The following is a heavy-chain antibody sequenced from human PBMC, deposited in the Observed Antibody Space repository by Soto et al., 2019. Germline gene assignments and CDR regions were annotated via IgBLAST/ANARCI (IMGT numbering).Heavy chain of an antibody. Sequence: SETLSLTFAVYGGSFSGYYWSWIRQAPGKGLEWIGEINHSGSTNYNPSLKSRVTISVDTSKNQFSLKLSSVTAADTAVYYCARAVGDFWSGYRGYGMDVWGQGTTVTVSS. CDR3: ARAVGDFWSGYRGYGMDV. V-gene: IGHV4-34*01. D-gene: IGHD3-3*01. CDR2: INHSGST. CDR1: GGSFSGYY. J-gene: IGHJ6*02.